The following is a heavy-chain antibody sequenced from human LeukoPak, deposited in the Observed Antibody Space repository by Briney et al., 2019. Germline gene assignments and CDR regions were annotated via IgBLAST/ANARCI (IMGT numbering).Heavy chain of an antibody. J-gene: IGHJ4*02. Sequence: SETLSLTCTVSGGSISSGGYYWSWIRQHPGKGLEWIGYIYYSGSTYYNPSLKSRVTISVDTSKNQFSLKLSSVTAADTAVYYCAGTPSQLGSAFDYWGQGTLVTVSS. CDR3: AGTPSQLGSAFDY. CDR1: GGSISSGGYY. V-gene: IGHV4-31*03. D-gene: IGHD6-6*01. CDR2: IYYSGST.